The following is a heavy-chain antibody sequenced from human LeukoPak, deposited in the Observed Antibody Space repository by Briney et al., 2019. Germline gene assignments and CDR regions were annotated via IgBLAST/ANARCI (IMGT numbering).Heavy chain of an antibody. D-gene: IGHD1-26*01. CDR2: IYTSGST. Sequence: SETPSLTCTVSGGSISSYYWSWIRQPAGKGLEWIGRIYTSGSTNYNPSLKSRVTMSVDTSKNQFSLKLSSVTAADTAVYYCASGNRWELLLFQGDAFDIWGQGTMVTVSS. CDR3: ASGNRWELLLFQGDAFDI. CDR1: GGSISSYY. V-gene: IGHV4-4*07. J-gene: IGHJ3*02.